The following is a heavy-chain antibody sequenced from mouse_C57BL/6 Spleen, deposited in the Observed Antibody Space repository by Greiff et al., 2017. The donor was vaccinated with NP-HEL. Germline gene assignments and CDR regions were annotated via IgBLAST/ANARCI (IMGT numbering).Heavy chain of an antibody. V-gene: IGHV1-85*01. CDR2: IYPRAGST. J-gene: IGHJ3*01. Sequence: QVQLQQSGPELVKPGASVKLSCKASGYTFTSYDINWVKQRPGQGLEWIGWIYPRAGSTKYNEKFKGKATLTVDTSSSTAYMELHSLTSEDSAVYFCASYDYLFAYWGQGTLVTVSA. D-gene: IGHD2-4*01. CDR1: GYTFTSYD. CDR3: ASYDYLFAY.